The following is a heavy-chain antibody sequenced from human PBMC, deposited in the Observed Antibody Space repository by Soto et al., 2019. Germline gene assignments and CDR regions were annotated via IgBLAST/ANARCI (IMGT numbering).Heavy chain of an antibody. Sequence: ASVKVSCKASGYTFTSYGISWGRQAPGQGLEWMGWISAYNGNTNYAQKLQGRVTMTTDTSTSTAYMELRSLRSEDTAVYYCPRPRYIGSDTYWDNWRKEALFTASS. CDR3: PRPRYIGSDTYWDN. D-gene: IGHD3-10*01. CDR1: GYTFTSYG. V-gene: IGHV1-18*01. CDR2: ISAYNGNT. J-gene: IGHJ4*02.